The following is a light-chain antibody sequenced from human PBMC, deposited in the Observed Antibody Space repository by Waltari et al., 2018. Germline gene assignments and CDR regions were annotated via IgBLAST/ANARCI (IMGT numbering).Light chain of an antibody. CDR2: KVC. Sequence: DVVMTQSPLSLPVTLRQPASTPCRSSQSLVQSDGTTYWSWFQHRPGQSPRRLSYKVCNRGSGVPERFRGSGSGTYFTLKISRVEADDIAVYYCMQGIQWPRSFGQGTKVEIE. J-gene: IGKJ1*01. CDR1: QSLVQSDGTTY. CDR3: MQGIQWPRS. V-gene: IGKV2-30*02.